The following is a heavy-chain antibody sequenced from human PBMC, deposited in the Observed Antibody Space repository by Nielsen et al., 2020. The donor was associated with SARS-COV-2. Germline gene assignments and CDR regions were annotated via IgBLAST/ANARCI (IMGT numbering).Heavy chain of an antibody. J-gene: IGHJ4*02. CDR2: IYPGDSDA. CDR3: ASLPSSSSVAY. Sequence: KVSCKGSGYSFTSYWIGWVRQMPGKGLEWMGIIYPGDSDARYSPSFQGQVTISADKSISTAYLQWSSLKASDTAMYYCASLPSSSSVAYWGQGTLVTVSS. CDR1: GYSFTSYW. V-gene: IGHV5-51*01. D-gene: IGHD6-6*01.